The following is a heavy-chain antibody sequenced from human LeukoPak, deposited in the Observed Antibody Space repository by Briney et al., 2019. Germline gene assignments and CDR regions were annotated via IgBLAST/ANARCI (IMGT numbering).Heavy chain of an antibody. V-gene: IGHV3-30*04. CDR3: ARDYGDYIWYYMDV. D-gene: IGHD4-17*01. J-gene: IGHJ6*03. CDR1: GFTFSTYA. Sequence: HTGGSLRLSCAASGFTFSTYAMHWVRQAPGKGLEWVAVISYDGSSKYYADSVKGRFTISRDNSKNTLYLQMNSLRAEDTAVYYCARDYGDYIWYYMDVWGKGTTVTISS. CDR2: ISYDGSSK.